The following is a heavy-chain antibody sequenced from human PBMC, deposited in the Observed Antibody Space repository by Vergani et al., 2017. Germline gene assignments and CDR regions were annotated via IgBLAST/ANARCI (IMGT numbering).Heavy chain of an antibody. D-gene: IGHD4-17*01. V-gene: IGHV1-2*02. Sequence: QVQLVQSGAEVNKPGASVKVSCKASGYTFTGYYMHWVRQAPGQGLEWMGWINPHSCGTNYAQKFQGRVTMTRDTSISTAYMELSRLRSDDTAVYYCARVGGFNYGVHYYYYGMDVWGQGTTVTVSS. CDR2: INPHSCGT. CDR1: GYTFTGYY. J-gene: IGHJ6*02. CDR3: ARVGGFNYGVHYYYYGMDV.